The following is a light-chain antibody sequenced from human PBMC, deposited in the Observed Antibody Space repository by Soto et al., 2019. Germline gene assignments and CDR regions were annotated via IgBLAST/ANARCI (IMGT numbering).Light chain of an antibody. CDR3: QQYGRSSYT. CDR1: QSVSSTY. J-gene: IGKJ2*01. Sequence: DIVLTQSPDTLSLSPGERATLSCRASQSVSSTYLAWYQQKPGQAPRLLIYGASPRATGIPDRFSGSGSGTDFTLTISRLEPEDFAVYYCQQYGRSSYTFGQGTRLEIK. V-gene: IGKV3-20*01. CDR2: GAS.